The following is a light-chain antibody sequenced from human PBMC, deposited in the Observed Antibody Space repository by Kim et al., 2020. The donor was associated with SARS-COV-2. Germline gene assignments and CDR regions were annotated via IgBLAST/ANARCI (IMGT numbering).Light chain of an antibody. J-gene: IGKJ5*01. V-gene: IGKV1-39*01. CDR2: AAS. CDR3: QQGYSTPST. Sequence: GDRVTITCRASQSISSYLNWYQQKPGKAPKMLVYAASSLQSGVPSRFSGSGSGTDFTLTITSLQSEDSATYYCQQGYSTPSTFG. CDR1: QSISSY.